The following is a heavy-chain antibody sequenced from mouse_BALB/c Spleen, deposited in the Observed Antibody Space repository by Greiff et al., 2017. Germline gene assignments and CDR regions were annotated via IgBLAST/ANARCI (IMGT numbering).Heavy chain of an antibody. CDR2: INPYNDGT. J-gene: IGHJ4*01. CDR3: ARGGLRYAMDY. D-gene: IGHD2-2*01. Sequence: EVKLMESGPELVKPGASVKMSCKASGYTFTSYVMHWVKQKPGQGLEWIGYINPYNDGTKYNEKFKGKATLTSDKSSSTAYMELSSLTSEDSAVYYCARGGLRYAMDYWGQGTSVTVSS. V-gene: IGHV1-14*01. CDR1: GYTFTSYV.